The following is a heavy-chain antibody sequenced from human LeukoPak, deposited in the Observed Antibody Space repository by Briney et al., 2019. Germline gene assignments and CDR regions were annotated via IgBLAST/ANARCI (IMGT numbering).Heavy chain of an antibody. V-gene: IGHV4-30-4*08. J-gene: IGHJ4*02. CDR3: ARVPVEMATTDY. CDR1: GGSISSGDYY. Sequence: SQTLSLTCTVSGGSISSGDYYWSWIRQPPGKGLEWIGYIYYSGSTYYNPSLKSRVTISVDTSKNQFSLKLSSVTAADTAVYYCARVPVEMATTDYWGQGTLVTVSS. CDR2: IYYSGST. D-gene: IGHD5-24*01.